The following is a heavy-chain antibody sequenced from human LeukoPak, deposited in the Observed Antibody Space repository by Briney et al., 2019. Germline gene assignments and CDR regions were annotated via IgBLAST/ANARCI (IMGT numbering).Heavy chain of an antibody. Sequence: ASVKVSCKVSGYTLTELSMHWVRQAPGKGLEWMGGFDPEDGETIYAQKFQGRVTMTEDTSTDTAYMELSSLRSEDTAVYYCARHHYYGGNAAFDIWGQGTMVTVSS. CDR1: GYTLTELS. D-gene: IGHD4-23*01. V-gene: IGHV1-24*01. J-gene: IGHJ3*02. CDR2: FDPEDGET. CDR3: ARHHYYGGNAAFDI.